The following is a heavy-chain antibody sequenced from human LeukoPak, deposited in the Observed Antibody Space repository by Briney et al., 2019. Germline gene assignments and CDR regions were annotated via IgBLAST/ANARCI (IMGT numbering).Heavy chain of an antibody. V-gene: IGHV1-69*04. J-gene: IGHJ4*02. CDR3: ARGGDRGLDFDY. Sequence: GASVKVSCKASGGTFSSYAISWVRQAPGQGLEWMGRIIPILGIANYAQKFQGRVTITADKSTSTAYMELSSLRSEDTAVYYCARGGDRGLDFDYWGQGTLVTVSS. D-gene: IGHD3-10*01. CDR1: GGTFSSYA. CDR2: IIPILGIA.